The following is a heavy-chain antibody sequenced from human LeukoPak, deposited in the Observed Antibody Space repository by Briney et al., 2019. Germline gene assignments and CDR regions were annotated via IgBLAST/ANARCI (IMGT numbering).Heavy chain of an antibody. V-gene: IGHV1-8*03. CDR1: GYTFTSYD. CDR3: AREGCSSTSCYMGDYWFDP. CDR2: MNPNSGNT. D-gene: IGHD2-2*02. J-gene: IGHJ5*02. Sequence: ASVKVSCKASGYTFTSYDINWVRQATGQGLEWMGWMNPNSGNTGYAQKFQGRVTITRNTSISTAYMELSSLISEDTAVYYCAREGCSSTSCYMGDYWFDPWGQGTLVTVSS.